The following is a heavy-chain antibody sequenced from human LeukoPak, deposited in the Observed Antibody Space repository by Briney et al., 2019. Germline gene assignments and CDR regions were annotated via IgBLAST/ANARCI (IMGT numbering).Heavy chain of an antibody. Sequence: GGSLRLSCAASGFTFSSYGMHWVRQAPGKGLEWVAVIWYGGSNKYYADSVKGRFTISRDNAKNTLYLQMNSLRAEDTAVYYCAKMYYYDSSGYLNWGQGTLVTVSS. J-gene: IGHJ4*02. CDR1: GFTFSSYG. CDR2: IWYGGSNK. CDR3: AKMYYYDSSGYLN. V-gene: IGHV3-33*03. D-gene: IGHD3-22*01.